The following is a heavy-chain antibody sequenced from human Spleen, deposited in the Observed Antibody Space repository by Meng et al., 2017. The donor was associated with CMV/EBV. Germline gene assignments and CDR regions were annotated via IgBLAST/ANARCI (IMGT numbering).Heavy chain of an antibody. D-gene: IGHD2-2*01. V-gene: IGHV1-69*05. Sequence: TFRRYAIRWVRQAPGQGLEWMGGIIPIFGTANYAQKFQGRVTITTDESTSTAYMELSSLRSEDTAVYYCAISILGYCSSTSCSTFDYWGQGTLVTVSS. CDR1: TFRRYA. CDR3: AISILGYCSSTSCSTFDY. CDR2: IIPIFGTA. J-gene: IGHJ4*02.